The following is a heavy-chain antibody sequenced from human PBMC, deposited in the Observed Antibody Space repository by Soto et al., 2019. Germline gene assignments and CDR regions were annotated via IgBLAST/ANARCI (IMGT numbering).Heavy chain of an antibody. J-gene: IGHJ4*02. CDR3: ARDLGFGLSDY. CDR2: INAGNGNT. Sequence: QVQLVQSGAEVKKPGASVKVSCKASGYTFTSYAMHWVRQAPGQRLEWMGWINAGNGNTKYSQKCQGRVTITRDTSASTAYMELSSLRSEDTAVYYCARDLGFGLSDYWGQGNLVTVSS. CDR1: GYTFTSYA. D-gene: IGHD3-10*01. V-gene: IGHV1-3*01.